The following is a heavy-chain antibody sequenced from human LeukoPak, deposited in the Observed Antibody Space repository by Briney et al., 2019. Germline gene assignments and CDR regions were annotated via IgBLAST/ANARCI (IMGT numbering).Heavy chain of an antibody. D-gene: IGHD3-10*01. CDR3: ARDGSGSYWF. CDR2: IYSGGST. Sequence: GGSLRLSCAASGFTFSSYAMSWVRQAPGKGLEWVSVIYSGGSTYYADSVKGRLTISRDNSKNTLYLQMNSLRAEDTAVYYCARDGSGSYWFGGQGTLVTVSS. J-gene: IGHJ4*02. V-gene: IGHV3-66*01. CDR1: GFTFSSYA.